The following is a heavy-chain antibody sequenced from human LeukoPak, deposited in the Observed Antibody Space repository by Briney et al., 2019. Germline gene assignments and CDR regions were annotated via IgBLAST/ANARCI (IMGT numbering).Heavy chain of an antibody. V-gene: IGHV1-2*02. Sequence: ASVKVSCKASGYTFTGYYMHWVRQAPGQGLEWMGWINPNSGGTNYAQKFQGRVTMTRDTSISTAYMELSRLRSDDTAVYYCARADIVVVVAATPGYYWGQGTLVTVSS. D-gene: IGHD2-15*01. J-gene: IGHJ4*02. CDR3: ARADIVVVVAATPGYY. CDR2: INPNSGGT. CDR1: GYTFTGYY.